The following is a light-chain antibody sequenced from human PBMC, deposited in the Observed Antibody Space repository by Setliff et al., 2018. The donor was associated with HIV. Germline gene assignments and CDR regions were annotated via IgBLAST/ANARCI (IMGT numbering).Light chain of an antibody. Sequence: QAVVTQEPSLTVSPGGTVTLTCGSSTGPVTTTHYPYWIQQKPGQVPRTLIFDTNNKHSWTPARFSGSLLGGKGALTLSGARPEDEADYYCLFSYSGSVVFGGGTKVTVL. CDR1: TGPVTTTHY. CDR2: DTN. J-gene: IGLJ2*01. V-gene: IGLV7-46*01. CDR3: LFSYSGSVV.